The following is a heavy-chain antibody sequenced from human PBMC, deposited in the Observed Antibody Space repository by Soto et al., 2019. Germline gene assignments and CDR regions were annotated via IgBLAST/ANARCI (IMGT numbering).Heavy chain of an antibody. CDR2: IIPIVNTA. V-gene: IGHV1-69*13. CDR1: VYTFTSND. CDR3: ARGVYTAMVPHYFDY. Sequence: SVKVSCKASVYTFTSNDINWVRQATGQGLEWMGGIIPIVNTANYGQKFQGRVTNTANYALKFQGRVTITADESTSTVYMELSSLRSEDTALYYCARGVYTAMVPHYFDYWGQGTLVTVS. D-gene: IGHD5-18*01. J-gene: IGHJ4*02.